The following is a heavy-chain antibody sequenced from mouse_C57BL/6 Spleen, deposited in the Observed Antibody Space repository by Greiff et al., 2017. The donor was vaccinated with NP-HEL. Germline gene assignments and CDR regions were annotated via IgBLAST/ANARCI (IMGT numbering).Heavy chain of an antibody. CDR1: GYTFTSYV. J-gene: IGHJ4*01. CDR3: ASEGSTMVTTGRSYAMDY. Sequence: VQLQQSGPELVKPGASVKMSCKASGYTFTSYVMHWVKQKPGQGLEWIGYIYPYNDGTKYNEKFKGKATLTSDKSPSTAYMELSSLTSEDSAVYYCASEGSTMVTTGRSYAMDYWGQGTSVTVSS. CDR2: IYPYNDGT. D-gene: IGHD2-2*01. V-gene: IGHV1-14*01.